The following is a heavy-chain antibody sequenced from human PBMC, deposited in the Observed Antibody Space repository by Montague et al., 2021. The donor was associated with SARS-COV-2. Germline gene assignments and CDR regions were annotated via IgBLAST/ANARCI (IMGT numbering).Heavy chain of an antibody. CDR2: TYYRSKWDS. D-gene: IGHD3-9*01. Sequence: CAISGDSVSNKSVAWNWIRQSPSRGLEWLGRTYYRSKWDSDYAESVKRRLVITPDTSKNQVSLQLNSVIPEDTAVYFSASSGITLTGLDAFDIWGQGTMVTVSS. CDR1: GDSVSNKSVA. V-gene: IGHV6-1*01. J-gene: IGHJ3*02. CDR3: ASSGITLTGLDAFDI.